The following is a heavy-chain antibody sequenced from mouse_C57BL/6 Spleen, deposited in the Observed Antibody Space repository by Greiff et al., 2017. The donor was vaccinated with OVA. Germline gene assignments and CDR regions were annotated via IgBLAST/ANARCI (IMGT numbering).Heavy chain of an antibody. CDR2: ISSGGSYT. D-gene: IGHD2-4*01. CDR1: GFTFSSYG. V-gene: IGHV5-6*02. Sequence: DVMLVESGGDLVKPGGSLKLSCAASGFTFSSYGMSWVRQTPDKRLEWVATISSGGSYTYYPASVKGRFTISRDNAKNTLYLQMSSLKSEDTAMYYCARHHYDYDSWFAYWGQGTLVTVSA. J-gene: IGHJ3*01. CDR3: ARHHYDYDSWFAY.